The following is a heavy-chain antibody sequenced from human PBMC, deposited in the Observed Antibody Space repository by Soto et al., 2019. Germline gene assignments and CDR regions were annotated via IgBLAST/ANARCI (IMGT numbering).Heavy chain of an antibody. V-gene: IGHV3-23*01. D-gene: IGHD1-26*01. Sequence: PVGSLGLSCSASGLSFSSYAMSCFRQAPGQGLEWVSGIYGAGGTTYYGEAVKGRFTVSIDTNMNILYLEMHCLRAEDTAVYYCAIVVGLGATVFAGFDSCGQGTLVPGAS. CDR2: IYGAGGTT. CDR1: GLSFSSYA. J-gene: IGHJ4*02. CDR3: AIVVGLGATVFAGFDS.